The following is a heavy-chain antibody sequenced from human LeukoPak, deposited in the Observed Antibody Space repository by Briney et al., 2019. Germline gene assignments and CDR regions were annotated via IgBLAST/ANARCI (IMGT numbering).Heavy chain of an antibody. Sequence: SETLSLTCAVSGGSISSSSYYWGWIRQPPGKGLEWIGSIYYSGSTYYNPSLKSRVTISVDTSKNQLSLKLSSVTAADTAVYYCARDATNYFDSSGNYFDYWGQGTLVTVSS. CDR2: IYYSGST. CDR3: ARDATNYFDSSGNYFDY. D-gene: IGHD3-22*01. V-gene: IGHV4-39*07. CDR1: GGSISSSSYY. J-gene: IGHJ4*02.